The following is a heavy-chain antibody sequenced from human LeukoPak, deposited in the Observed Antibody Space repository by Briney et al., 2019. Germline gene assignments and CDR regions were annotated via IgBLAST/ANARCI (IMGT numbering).Heavy chain of an antibody. D-gene: IGHD3-10*01. CDR3: ARGWFGSGSSDYFDY. V-gene: IGHV3-20*04. J-gene: IGHJ4*02. CDR1: GFTFDDYG. Sequence: GGSLRLSCAASGFTFDDYGMSWVRQAPGKGLEWVSGINWNGGGTGYADSVKGRFTISRDNAKNSLYLQMNSLRAEDTALYYCARGWFGSGSSDYFDYWGQGTLVTVSS. CDR2: INWNGGGT.